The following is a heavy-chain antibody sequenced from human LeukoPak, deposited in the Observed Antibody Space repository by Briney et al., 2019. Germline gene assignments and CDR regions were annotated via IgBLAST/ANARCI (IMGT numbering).Heavy chain of an antibody. J-gene: IGHJ4*02. Sequence: GGSLRLSCAASGFTFSSYAMHRVRQAPGKGLEWVAVISYDGSNKYYADSVKGRFTISRDNSKNTLYLQMNSLRAEDTAVYYCARDLLGYYYDSSGFYPEWGQGTLVTVSS. CDR2: ISYDGSNK. D-gene: IGHD3-22*01. CDR1: GFTFSSYA. CDR3: ARDLLGYYYDSSGFYPE. V-gene: IGHV3-30-3*01.